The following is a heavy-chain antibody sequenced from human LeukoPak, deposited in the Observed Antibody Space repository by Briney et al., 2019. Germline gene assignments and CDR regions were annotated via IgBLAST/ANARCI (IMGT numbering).Heavy chain of an antibody. CDR3: AKEIRSSSWYVGWFDP. Sequence: GGSLRLSCAASGFTFSSYGMHWVRQAPGKGLEWVAFIRYDGSNKYYADSVKGRFTISRDNAKNSLYLQMNSLRVEDTTLYYCAKEIRSSSWYVGWFDPWGQGTLVTVSS. J-gene: IGHJ5*02. CDR2: IRYDGSNK. CDR1: GFTFSSYG. D-gene: IGHD6-13*01. V-gene: IGHV3-30*02.